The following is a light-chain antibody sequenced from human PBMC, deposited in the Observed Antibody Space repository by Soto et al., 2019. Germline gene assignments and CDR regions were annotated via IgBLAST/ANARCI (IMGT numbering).Light chain of an antibody. CDR2: DAS. CDR3: HKYNSAPFT. CDR1: QGISNY. V-gene: IGKV1-27*01. J-gene: IGKJ3*01. Sequence: DIQMTQSPSSLSASVGDRVAITCRASQGISNYLAWYQQKPGKVPKLLIYDASTLQSGVPSRFSRSGSETDFTLTNGSLQPEDVATYYCHKYNSAPFTFGPGTKVDIK.